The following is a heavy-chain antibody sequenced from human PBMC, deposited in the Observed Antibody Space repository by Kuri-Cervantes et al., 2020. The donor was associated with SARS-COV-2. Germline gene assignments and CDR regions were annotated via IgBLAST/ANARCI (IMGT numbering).Heavy chain of an antibody. CDR3: ARGYYDILTGYDNWFDP. CDR2: ISYDGNNK. Sequence: GGSLRLSCAASGFTFRSHAMHWVRQAPGKGLGWVAVISYDGNNKYYADSVKGRFTISRDNAKNTLYLQMNSLRAEDTAVYYCARGYYDILTGYDNWFDPWGQGTLVTVSS. J-gene: IGHJ5*02. D-gene: IGHD3-9*01. CDR1: GFTFRSHA. V-gene: IGHV3-30-3*01.